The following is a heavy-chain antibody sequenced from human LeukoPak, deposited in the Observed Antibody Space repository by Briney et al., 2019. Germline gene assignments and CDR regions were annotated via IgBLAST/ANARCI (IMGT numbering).Heavy chain of an antibody. D-gene: IGHD3-10*01. CDR3: ARQVPAGGSGSYSWFDP. V-gene: IGHV5-51*01. CDR1: GYSFTSYW. CDR2: IYPGDSDT. Sequence: GESLKIFCKGSGYSFTSYWIGWVRQMPGKGLEWKGIIYPGDSDTRYSPSFQGQVTISADKSISTAYLQWSSLKASDTAMYYCARQVPAGGSGSYSWFDPWGQGTLVTVSS. J-gene: IGHJ5*02.